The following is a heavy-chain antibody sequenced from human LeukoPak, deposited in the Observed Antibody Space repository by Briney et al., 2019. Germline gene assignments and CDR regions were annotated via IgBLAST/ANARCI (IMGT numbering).Heavy chain of an antibody. J-gene: IGHJ4*02. CDR3: ARGSSYSDY. V-gene: IGHV1-8*02. CDR1: GYTFTGYY. Sequence: ASVKVSCTASGYTFTGYYMHWVRQATGQGLEWMGWMNPNSGNTGYAQKFQGRVTMTRNTSISTAYMELSSLRSEDTAVYYCARGSSYSDYWGQGTLVTVSS. CDR2: MNPNSGNT. D-gene: IGHD2-21*01.